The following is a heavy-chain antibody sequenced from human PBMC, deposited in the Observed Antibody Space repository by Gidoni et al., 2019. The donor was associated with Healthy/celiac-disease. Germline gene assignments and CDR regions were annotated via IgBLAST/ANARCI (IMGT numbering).Heavy chain of an antibody. V-gene: IGHV4-39*01. D-gene: IGHD5-18*01. CDR2: IYYSGST. CDR3: ASLKGGYTYGQCYFDY. J-gene: IGHJ4*02. Sequence: QLQLQESGPGLVKPSETLSLTCTVSGGSISSSSYYWGWIRQPPGKGLEWIGTIYYSGSTFYNPSLKRRVTISVDTSKNQFSLKLSSVTAADTAVYYCASLKGGYTYGQCYFDYWGQGTLVTVSS. CDR1: GGSISSSSYY.